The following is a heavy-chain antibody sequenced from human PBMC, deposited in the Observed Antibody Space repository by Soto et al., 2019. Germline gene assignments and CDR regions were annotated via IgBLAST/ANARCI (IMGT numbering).Heavy chain of an antibody. CDR1: GFTFSSYA. D-gene: IGHD4-17*01. CDR2: ISGSGGST. Sequence: GGSLRLSCAASGFTFSSYAMSWVRQAPGKGLEWVSAISGSGGSTYYADSVKGRFTISRDNSKNTLYLQMNSLRAEDTAVYYCAKAAKRTVVGIRGYYYSYGMEVWGQGTTVTVSS. J-gene: IGHJ6*02. V-gene: IGHV3-23*01. CDR3: AKAAKRTVVGIRGYYYSYGMEV.